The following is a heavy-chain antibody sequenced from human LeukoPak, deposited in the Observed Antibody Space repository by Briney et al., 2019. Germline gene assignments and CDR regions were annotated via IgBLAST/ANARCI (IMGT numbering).Heavy chain of an antibody. Sequence: SETLSLTCTVSGGSISSSSYYWGWIRQPPGKGLEWIGYIYYSGSTNYNPSLKSRVTISVDTSKNQFSLKLSSVTAADTAVYYCARLTGTITYYYYMDVWGKGTTVTVSS. D-gene: IGHD5-12*01. CDR2: IYYSGST. CDR1: GGSISSSSYY. CDR3: ARLTGTITYYYYMDV. J-gene: IGHJ6*03. V-gene: IGHV4-61*05.